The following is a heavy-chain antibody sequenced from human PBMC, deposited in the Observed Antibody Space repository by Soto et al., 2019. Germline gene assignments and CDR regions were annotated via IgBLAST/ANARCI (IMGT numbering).Heavy chain of an antibody. V-gene: IGHV4-30-2*01. CDR3: ARGHGYDITQIVY. D-gene: IGHD3-9*01. CDR1: GGSISSGGYS. J-gene: IGHJ4*02. Sequence: PSETLSLTCAVSGGSISSGGYSWSWIRQPPGKGLEWIGYIYHSGSTYYNPSLRSRVTISIHRTKNQVSLKLSSVPAADTAVDYCARGHGYDITQIVYWGQGALVTVSS. CDR2: IYHSGST.